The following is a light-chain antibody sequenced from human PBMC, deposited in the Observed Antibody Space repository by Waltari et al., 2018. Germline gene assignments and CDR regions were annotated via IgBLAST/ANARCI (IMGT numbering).Light chain of an antibody. CDR1: QSLSDN. CDR2: GAS. CDR3: QQYNTWPPIT. V-gene: IGKV3-15*01. J-gene: IGKJ5*01. Sequence: EIVMTQSPATLSVSPGERATLSCRASQSLSDNLAWYQQKPGQAPRLLIYGASTRATGIPARFSGSGSGTDFTLTISSLQSEDFAIYYCQQYNTWPPITLGQGTRVEIK.